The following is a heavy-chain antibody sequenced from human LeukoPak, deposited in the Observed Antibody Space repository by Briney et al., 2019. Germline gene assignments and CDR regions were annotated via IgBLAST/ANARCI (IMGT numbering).Heavy chain of an antibody. D-gene: IGHD3-22*01. V-gene: IGHV3-23*01. CDR2: ISGSGGST. Sequence: GGSLRLSCAASGFTFSSYAMSWVRQAPGKGLEWVSAISGSGGSTYYADSVKGRFTISRDNSKNTLYLQMNSLRAEDTAVYYCALDVNYSDTRGAFDIWGQGTMVTVSS. CDR1: GFTFSSYA. CDR3: ALDVNYSDTRGAFDI. J-gene: IGHJ3*02.